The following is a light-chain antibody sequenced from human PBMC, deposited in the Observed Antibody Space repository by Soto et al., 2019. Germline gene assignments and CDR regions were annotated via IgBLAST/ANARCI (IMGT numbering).Light chain of an antibody. CDR2: GAS. Sequence: EIVMTQSPATLSVSPGDRATLSCRASQTVYSNLAWYQQKPGQAPRLLIYGASTRANGIPARFSGSGSGTEFTLTISSLQSEDFAVYYCQQYSEWPLTFGGGTKVEIK. J-gene: IGKJ4*01. CDR3: QQYSEWPLT. V-gene: IGKV3D-15*01. CDR1: QTVYSN.